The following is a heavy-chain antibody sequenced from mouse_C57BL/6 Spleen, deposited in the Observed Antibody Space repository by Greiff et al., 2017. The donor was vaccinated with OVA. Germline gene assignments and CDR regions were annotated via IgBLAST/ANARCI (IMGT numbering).Heavy chain of an antibody. V-gene: IGHV1-59*01. J-gene: IGHJ2*01. Sequence: QVQLQQPGAELVRPGTSVKLSCKASGYTFTSYWMHWVKQRPGQGLEWIGVIDPSDSYTNYNQKFKGKATLTVDTSSSTAYMQLSSLTSEDSAVYYCASPQTAQATTYFDYWGQGTTRTVSS. CDR2: IDPSDSYT. D-gene: IGHD3-2*02. CDR1: GYTFTSYW. CDR3: ASPQTAQATTYFDY.